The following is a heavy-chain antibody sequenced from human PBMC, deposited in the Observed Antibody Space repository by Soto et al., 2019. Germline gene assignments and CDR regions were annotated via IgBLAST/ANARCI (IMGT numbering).Heavy chain of an antibody. CDR3: ARDRNIVLMVYAFDY. V-gene: IGHV3-30-3*01. Sequence: PGGSLRLSCAASGFTFSSYAMHWVRQAPGKGLEWVAVISYDGSNKYYADSVKGRFTISRDNSKNTLYLQMNSLRAEDTAVYYCARDRNIVLMVYAFDYWGQGTLVTVSS. J-gene: IGHJ4*02. CDR2: ISYDGSNK. CDR1: GFTFSSYA. D-gene: IGHD2-8*01.